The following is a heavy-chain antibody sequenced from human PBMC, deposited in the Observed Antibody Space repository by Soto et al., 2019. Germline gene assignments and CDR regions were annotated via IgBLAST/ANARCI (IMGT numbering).Heavy chain of an antibody. Sequence: ESGGGVVQPGRSLRLSCAASGFTFSSYGMHWVRQAPGKGLEWVAVIWYDGSNKYYADSVKGRFTISRDNSKNTLYLQMNSLRAEDTAVYYCARDPKTYSNSNWFDPWGQGTLVTVCS. V-gene: IGHV3-33*01. D-gene: IGHD4-4*01. CDR3: ARDPKTYSNSNWFDP. CDR2: IWYDGSNK. CDR1: GFTFSSYG. J-gene: IGHJ5*02.